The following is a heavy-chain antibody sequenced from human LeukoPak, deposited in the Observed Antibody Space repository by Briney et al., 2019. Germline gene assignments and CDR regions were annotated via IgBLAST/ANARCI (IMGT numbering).Heavy chain of an antibody. CDR1: KDPIISFDHS. J-gene: IGHJ4*02. CDR3: AAMTIVRAVPSGY. V-gene: IGHV4-30-4*07. D-gene: IGHD3-22*01. CDR2: VYFSGST. Sequence: SETLSLTCDVSKDPIISFDHSWSWIRQPPGKGLEWLGYVYFSGSTYYNPSLKSRVSISLDMSKRDFSLKLTSVTAADTAVYYCAAMTIVRAVPSGYWGQGALVTVSS.